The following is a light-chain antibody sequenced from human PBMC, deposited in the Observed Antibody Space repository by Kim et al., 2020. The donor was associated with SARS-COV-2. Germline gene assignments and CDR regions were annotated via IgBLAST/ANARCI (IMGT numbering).Light chain of an antibody. Sequence: ELTQPPSASGTPGQRVTISCSGSSSNIGSNTVNWYQQLPGTAPKLLIYSNNQRPSGVPDRFSGSKSGTSASLAISGLQSEDEADYYCAAWDDSLNVVFGGGTQLTFL. CDR1: SSNIGSNT. CDR2: SNN. CDR3: AAWDDSLNVV. V-gene: IGLV1-44*01. J-gene: IGLJ2*01.